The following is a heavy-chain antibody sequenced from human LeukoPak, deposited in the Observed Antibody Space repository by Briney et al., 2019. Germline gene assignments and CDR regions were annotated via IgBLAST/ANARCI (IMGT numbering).Heavy chain of an antibody. V-gene: IGHV4-4*07. Sequence: PSETLSLTCTVSGGSISSYYWSWIRQPAGKGLEWIGRIYTSGTTHYNPSLKSRVTMSVDTSKNQFSLKLSSVTAADTAVYYCARLSTVTTSFDYWGEGTLVTVSS. J-gene: IGHJ4*02. CDR2: IYTSGTT. CDR1: GGSISSYY. CDR3: ARLSTVTTSFDY. D-gene: IGHD4-17*01.